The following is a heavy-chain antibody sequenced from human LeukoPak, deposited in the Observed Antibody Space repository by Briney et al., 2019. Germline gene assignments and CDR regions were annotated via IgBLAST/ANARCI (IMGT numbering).Heavy chain of an antibody. CDR1: GGSFSGYY. J-gene: IGHJ4*02. Sequence: SETLSLTCAVYGGSFSGYYWSWIRQPPGKGLEWIGEINHSGSTNYNPSLKSRVTISVDTSKNQFSLKLRSVTAADTAVYSCARGSMIVVVITDWGQGTLVTVSS. V-gene: IGHV4-34*01. CDR2: INHSGST. D-gene: IGHD3-22*01. CDR3: ARGSMIVVVITD.